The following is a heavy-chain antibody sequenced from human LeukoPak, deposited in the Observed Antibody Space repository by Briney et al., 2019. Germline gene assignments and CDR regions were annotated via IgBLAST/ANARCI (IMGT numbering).Heavy chain of an antibody. V-gene: IGHV3-9*03. CDR3: AKGYTFHGVAHDSGYFDY. J-gene: IGHJ4*02. CDR1: GFTFCDYT. CDR2: VTWDGGNI. D-gene: IGHD3-3*01. Sequence: PRRSLRLSWVSSGFTFCDYTMHWGRQVPGKGLELLSGVTWDGGNIAYANSVTGRFPISRDTAKSSLYLQMNSLRNEDMAFYFCAKGYTFHGVAHDSGYFDYWGQGTLVTVSS.